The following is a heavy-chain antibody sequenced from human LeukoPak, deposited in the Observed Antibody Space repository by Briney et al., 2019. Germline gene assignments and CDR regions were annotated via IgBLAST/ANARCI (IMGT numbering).Heavy chain of an antibody. Sequence: SETLSLTCAVYGGSFSGYYWSWIRQPPGKGLEWIGEINHSGSTNYNPSLKSRVTISVDTSKNQFSLQLNSVTPEDTAVYYCARERGYSGAWYPDYWGQGTLVTVSS. D-gene: IGHD6-19*01. V-gene: IGHV4-34*01. CDR3: ARERGYSGAWYPDY. CDR1: GGSFSGYY. CDR2: INHSGST. J-gene: IGHJ4*02.